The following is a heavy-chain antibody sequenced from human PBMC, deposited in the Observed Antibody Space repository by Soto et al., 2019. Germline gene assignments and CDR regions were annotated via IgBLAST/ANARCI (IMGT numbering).Heavy chain of an antibody. CDR2: ISGSGGTT. CDR1: GFTFSSYA. CDR3: VRGQNYDSSGYYYSPSYYYYGMDV. V-gene: IGHV3-23*01. J-gene: IGHJ6*02. D-gene: IGHD3-22*01. Sequence: GGSLRLSCAASGFTFSSYAMSWVRQAPGKGLEWVSAISGSGGTTYYADSVKGRFTISRDNSKNTLYLQMNNLRAEDTAVYYCVRGQNYDSSGYYYSPSYYYYGMDVWGQGTTVTVSS.